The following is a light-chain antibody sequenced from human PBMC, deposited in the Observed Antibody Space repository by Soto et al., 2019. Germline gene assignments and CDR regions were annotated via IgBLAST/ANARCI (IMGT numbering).Light chain of an antibody. Sequence: EIVLTQSPATLSSCPGESATLSCRASQCISRYLAWYQQKPGQAPRLLISDASKRAPGVPARFTGSGSGTDFTLTISSLEPDDFVVYYYLHRSAGPQGNIFGHGTRLYI. CDR1: QCISRY. V-gene: IGKV3-11*01. CDR3: LHRSAGPQGNI. CDR2: DAS. J-gene: IGKJ5*01.